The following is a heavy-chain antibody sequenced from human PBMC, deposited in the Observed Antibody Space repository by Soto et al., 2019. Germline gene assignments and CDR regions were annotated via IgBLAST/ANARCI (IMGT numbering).Heavy chain of an antibody. CDR1: GFTFSSYA. Sequence: WGSLRLSCAASGFTFSSYAMSWVRQAPGKGLEWVSAISGSGGSTYYADSVKGRFTISRDNSKNTLYLQMNSLRAEDTAVYYCATNLLGYCSGGSCYFDYWGQGTLVTVSS. V-gene: IGHV3-23*01. D-gene: IGHD2-15*01. CDR2: ISGSGGST. J-gene: IGHJ4*02. CDR3: ATNLLGYCSGGSCYFDY.